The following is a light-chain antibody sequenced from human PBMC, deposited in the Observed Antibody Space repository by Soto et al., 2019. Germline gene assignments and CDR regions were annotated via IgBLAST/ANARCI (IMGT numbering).Light chain of an antibody. Sequence: QSGLTQPPSVSSAAGQKVTISCSGSSSNIGNNYVSWYQQLPGTAPKLLIYDNNKRPSGIPDRFSGSKSDTSATLGITGLQTGDEADYYCGTWDSSLSAFVFGTGTKVTVL. CDR3: GTWDSSLSAFV. J-gene: IGLJ1*01. CDR1: SSNIGNNY. CDR2: DNN. V-gene: IGLV1-51*01.